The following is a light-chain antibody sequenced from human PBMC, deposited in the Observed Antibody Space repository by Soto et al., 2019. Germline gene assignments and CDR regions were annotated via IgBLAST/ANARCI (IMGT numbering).Light chain of an antibody. CDR1: QNVNSN. Sequence: EIVMTQSPATVSVSPGEIPTLSCMASQNVNSNLNWYQQKPGKPPRLLIYGASTRDSGVPARFSGSGSGTEFTLTISSLQPDDFATYYCQQYNSYPFTFGEGTKVDIK. J-gene: IGKJ4*01. V-gene: IGKV3-15*01. CDR2: GAS. CDR3: QQYNSYPFT.